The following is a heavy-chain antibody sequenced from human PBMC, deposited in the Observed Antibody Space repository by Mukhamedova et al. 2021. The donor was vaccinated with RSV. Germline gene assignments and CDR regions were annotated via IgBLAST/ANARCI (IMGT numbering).Heavy chain of an antibody. CDR3: ARDSPDTAMAYGMDV. V-gene: IGHV4-59*01. D-gene: IGHD5-18*01. J-gene: IGHJ6*02. Sequence: IGYIYYSGSTNYNPSLKSRVTTSVDTSKNQFSLKLSSVTAADTAVYYCARDSPDTAMAYGMDVWGQGTTVTVSS. CDR2: IYYSGST.